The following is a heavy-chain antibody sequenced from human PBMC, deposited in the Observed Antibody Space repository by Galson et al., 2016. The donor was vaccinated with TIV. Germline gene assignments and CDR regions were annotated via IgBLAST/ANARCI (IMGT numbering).Heavy chain of an antibody. V-gene: IGHV1-69*06. CDR2: INPIFGTA. D-gene: IGHD2/OR15-2a*01. CDR3: ASQYRPSPNLGVMDV. J-gene: IGHJ6*02. CDR1: GGIFSNFV. Sequence: SVKVSCKASGGIFSNFVISWVRQAPGQGLEWMGSINPIFGTANYAQKFQGRVTITADTSTSQFYMDLSSLRFEDTAVYFCASQYRPSPNLGVMDVWGQGTTVTVSS.